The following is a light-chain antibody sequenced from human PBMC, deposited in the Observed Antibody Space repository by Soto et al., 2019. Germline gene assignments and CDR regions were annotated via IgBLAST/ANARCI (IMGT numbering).Light chain of an antibody. CDR1: QSVSSSY. CDR3: QEYGSSPRT. J-gene: IGKJ1*01. CDR2: GAS. Sequence: EIVLTQSPGTLSLSPGERATLSCRASQSVSSSYLAWYQQKPGQAPRLLIYGASSRATGIPCRFSGSGSGTDFTLTISRLEPEDFGVYYCQEYGSSPRTVGQGTKVDFK. V-gene: IGKV3-20*01.